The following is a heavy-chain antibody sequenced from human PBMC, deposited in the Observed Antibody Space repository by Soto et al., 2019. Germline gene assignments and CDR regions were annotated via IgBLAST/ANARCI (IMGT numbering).Heavy chain of an antibody. J-gene: IGHJ6*02. Sequence: HPGGSLRLSCAASGFTFSSYAMSWVRQAPGKGLEWVSAISGSGGSTYYADSVKGRFTISRDNSKNTLYLQMNSLRAEDTAVYYCAKVDCSSTSCRYYYGMDVWGQGTTV. CDR2: ISGSGGST. CDR1: GFTFSSYA. D-gene: IGHD2-2*01. CDR3: AKVDCSSTSCRYYYGMDV. V-gene: IGHV3-23*01.